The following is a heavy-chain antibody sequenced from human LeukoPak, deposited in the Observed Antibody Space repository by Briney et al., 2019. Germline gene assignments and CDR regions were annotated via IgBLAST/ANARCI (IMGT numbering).Heavy chain of an antibody. J-gene: IGHJ4*02. V-gene: IGHV4-39*01. CDR3: ARRSSSWRFDY. CDR2: IFHSGSA. D-gene: IGHD6-13*01. CDR1: GGSISSSSYY. Sequence: SETLSLTCTVSGGSISSSSYYWGWIRQPPGKGLEWIGSIFHSGSAYYNPSLKSRVTISVDTSKNQFSLKLSSVTAADAAVYYCARRSSSWRFDYWGQGTLVTVSS.